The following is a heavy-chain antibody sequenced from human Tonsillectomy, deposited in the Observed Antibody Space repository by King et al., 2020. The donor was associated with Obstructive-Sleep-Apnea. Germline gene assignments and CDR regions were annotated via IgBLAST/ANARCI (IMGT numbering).Heavy chain of an antibody. V-gene: IGHV1-2*04. CDR1: GYTFTGYY. J-gene: IGHJ4*02. CDR3: ARGEDIVVVPAAIVY. Sequence: QLVQSGAEVKKPGASVKVSCKSSGYTFTGYYMHWVRQAPGQGLEWMGWINPNSGGTNYAQKFQGWVTMTRATSTSTAYMERSRLRSDDTAVYYCARGEDIVVVPAAIVYWGQGTLVTVSS. CDR2: INPNSGGT. D-gene: IGHD2-2*01.